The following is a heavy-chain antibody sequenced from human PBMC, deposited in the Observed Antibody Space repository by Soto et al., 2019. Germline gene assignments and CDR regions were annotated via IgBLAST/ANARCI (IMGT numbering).Heavy chain of an antibody. CDR3: VIVWWEREGYAMHV. D-gene: IGHD1-26*01. Sequence: PSETLSLACAVSGGSITSNWWSWVRQPPGKGLEWIGEIHHSGSVNYNPSLRSRVTISIDKSKNQLFLNLTSVTAADTAVYYCVIVWWEREGYAMHVWGQGIMVTGSS. V-gene: IGHV4-4*02. J-gene: IGHJ6*02. CDR2: IHHSGSV. CDR1: GGSITSNW.